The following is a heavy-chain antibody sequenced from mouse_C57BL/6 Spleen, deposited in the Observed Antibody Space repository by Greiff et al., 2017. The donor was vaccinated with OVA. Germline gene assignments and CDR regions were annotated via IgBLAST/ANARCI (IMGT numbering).Heavy chain of an antibody. V-gene: IGHV1-52*01. J-gene: IGHJ4*01. CDR2: IDPSDSET. D-gene: IGHD1-1*01. CDR3: ASSHYYGSSYAYYAMDY. CDR1: GYTFTSYW. Sequence: VQLQQPGAELVRPGSSVKLSCKASGYTFTSYWMHWVKQRPIQGLEWIGNIDPSDSETHYNQKFKDKATLTVDKSSSTAYMQLSSLTSEDSAVYYCASSHYYGSSYAYYAMDYWGQGTSVTVSS.